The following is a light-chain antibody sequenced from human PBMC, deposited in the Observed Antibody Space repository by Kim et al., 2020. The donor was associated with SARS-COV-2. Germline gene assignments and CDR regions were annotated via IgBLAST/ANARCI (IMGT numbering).Light chain of an antibody. Sequence: SYELTQPPSVSVAPGQTASITCSGDKLGYKYVSWYQQKPGQSPVLVIYEDKKRPSGIHERISGSNSGNTATLTISGTQAIDEADYYCHTWDSRTVILGGGTQLTVL. J-gene: IGLJ2*01. CDR1: KLGYKY. V-gene: IGLV3-1*01. CDR2: EDK. CDR3: HTWDSRTVI.